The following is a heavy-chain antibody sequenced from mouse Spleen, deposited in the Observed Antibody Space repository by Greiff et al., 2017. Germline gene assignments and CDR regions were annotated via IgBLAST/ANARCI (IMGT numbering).Heavy chain of an antibody. CDR1: GFTFSSYA. Sequence: VQRVESGGGLVKLGGSLKLSCAASGFTFSSYAMSWVRQTPEKRLEWVATISSGGGNTYYPDSVKGRFTISRDNAKNTLYLQMSSLKSEDTAMYYCARGNYYYGSSYPFDYWGQGTTLTVSS. CDR3: ARGNYYYGSSYPFDY. V-gene: IGHV5-9-3*01. J-gene: IGHJ2*01. CDR2: ISSGGGNT. D-gene: IGHD1-1*01.